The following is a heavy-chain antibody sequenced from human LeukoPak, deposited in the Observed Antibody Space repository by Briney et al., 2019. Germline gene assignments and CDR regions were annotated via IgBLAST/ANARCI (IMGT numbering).Heavy chain of an antibody. CDR3: ARSTIAAAGTVYYYMDV. V-gene: IGHV1-69*05. Sequence: ASVKVSCKASGGTFSSSAISWVRQAPGQGLEWMGGIIPILGTANYAQKFQGRVTITTDESTSTAYMELSSLRSEDTAVYYCARSTIAAAGTVYYYMDVWGKGTTVTVSS. J-gene: IGHJ6*03. CDR2: IIPILGTA. CDR1: GGTFSSSA. D-gene: IGHD6-13*01.